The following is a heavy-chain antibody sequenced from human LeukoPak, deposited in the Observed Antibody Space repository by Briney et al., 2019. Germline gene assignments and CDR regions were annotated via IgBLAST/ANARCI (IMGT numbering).Heavy chain of an antibody. CDR2: IKQDGSEK. Sequence: PGGSLRLSCAASGFTFSSYWMSWVRQAPGKGLEWVANIKQDGSEKYYVDSVKGRFTISRDNAKNSLYLQMNSLRAEDTAVYYCARGPTSYYGSGSSYYYYYMDVWGKGTTVTVSS. D-gene: IGHD3-10*01. V-gene: IGHV3-7*01. CDR3: ARGPTSYYGSGSSYYYYYMDV. CDR1: GFTFSSYW. J-gene: IGHJ6*03.